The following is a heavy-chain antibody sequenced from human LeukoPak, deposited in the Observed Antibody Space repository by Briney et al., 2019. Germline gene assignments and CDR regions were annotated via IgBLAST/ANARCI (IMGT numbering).Heavy chain of an antibody. V-gene: IGHV1-2*02. Sequence: APVKVSCKASGYTFTGYYMHWVRQAPGQGHEWMGWINPNSGGTNYAQKFQGRVTMTRDTSISTAYMELSRLRSDDTAVYYCAREGDSSDQDAFDIWGQGTMVTVSS. CDR2: INPNSGGT. CDR1: GYTFTGYY. D-gene: IGHD3-22*01. CDR3: AREGDSSDQDAFDI. J-gene: IGHJ3*02.